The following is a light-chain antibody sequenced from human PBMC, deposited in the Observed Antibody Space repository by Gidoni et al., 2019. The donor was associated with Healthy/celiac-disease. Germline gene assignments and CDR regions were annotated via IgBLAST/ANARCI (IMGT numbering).Light chain of an antibody. CDR3: QQYNNWPRGT. J-gene: IGKJ1*01. Sequence: EIVMTQSPATLSVSPGERGTLSCRSSQSVSSNLAWYQQKPGQATSLHIYGASTRATGIPARFSGSGSGTEFTLTISSLQSEDFAVYYCQQYNNWPRGTFGQGTKVEIK. CDR2: GAS. CDR1: QSVSSN. V-gene: IGKV3-15*01.